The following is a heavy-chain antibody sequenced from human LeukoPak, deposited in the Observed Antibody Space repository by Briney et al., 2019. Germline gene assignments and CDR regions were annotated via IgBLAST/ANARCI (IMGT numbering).Heavy chain of an antibody. J-gene: IGHJ5*02. CDR1: GGTFSSYA. CDR2: IIPIFGTA. Sequence: SVKVSCKASGGTFSSYAISWVRQAPGQGLGWMGGIIPIFGTANYAQKFQGRVTITADESTSTAYMELSSLRSEDTAVYYCARDASLGPGTGSGWYGDWFDPWGQGTLVTVSS. V-gene: IGHV1-69*13. D-gene: IGHD6-19*01. CDR3: ARDASLGPGTGSGWYGDWFDP.